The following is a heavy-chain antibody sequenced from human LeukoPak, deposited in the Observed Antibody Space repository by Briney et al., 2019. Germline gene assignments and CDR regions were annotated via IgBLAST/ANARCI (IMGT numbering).Heavy chain of an antibody. CDR1: GGTFSSYA. V-gene: IGHV1-69*05. D-gene: IGHD3-22*01. CDR3: ARDNVIVGLDDY. J-gene: IGHJ4*02. Sequence: SVKVSCKASGGTFSSYAISWVRQAPGQGLEWMGGIIPIFGTANYAQKFQGRVTITTDESTSTAYMELSSLRSEDTAVYYCARDNVIVGLDDYWGQGTLVTVSS. CDR2: IIPIFGTA.